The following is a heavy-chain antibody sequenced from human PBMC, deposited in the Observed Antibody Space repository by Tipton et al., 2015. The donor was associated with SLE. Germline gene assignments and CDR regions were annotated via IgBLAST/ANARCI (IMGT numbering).Heavy chain of an antibody. J-gene: IGHJ6*02. CDR1: GGSFSGYY. Sequence: LRLSCAVYGGSFSGYYWSWIRQPPGKGLEWIGEINHGGSSNYNPSLRSRVTISEDTSKNQFSLKLSSVTAADTAVYFCARDSGDWNYENYYYYGLDVWGQGTTVTVSS. CDR2: INHGGSS. D-gene: IGHD1-7*01. V-gene: IGHV4-34*01. CDR3: ARDSGDWNYENYYYYGLDV.